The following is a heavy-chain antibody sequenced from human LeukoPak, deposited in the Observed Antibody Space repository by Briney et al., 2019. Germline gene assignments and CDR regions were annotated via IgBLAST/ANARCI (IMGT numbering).Heavy chain of an antibody. CDR2: IYDSGST. J-gene: IGHJ3*02. CDR1: GASIRSGDYY. V-gene: IGHV4-30-4*01. D-gene: IGHD2-15*01. Sequence: SETLSLTCTVSGASIRSGDYYWSWIRQPPGKGLEWIGYIYDSGSTYYNPSLKSRITISVDTSENRFSLKLSSVTATDSAVYYCARDCSGGSCYGAFDIWGQGTMVTVSS. CDR3: ARDCSGGSCYGAFDI.